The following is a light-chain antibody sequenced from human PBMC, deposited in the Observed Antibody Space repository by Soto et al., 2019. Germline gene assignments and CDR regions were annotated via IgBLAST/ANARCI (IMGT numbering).Light chain of an antibody. CDR1: QSVSSY. CDR3: QQRSNWPLFT. V-gene: IGKV3-11*01. CDR2: DAS. J-gene: IGKJ3*01. Sequence: ETVLTQSPATLSLSPGERATLSCRASQSVSSYLAWYQQKPGQGPRLLIYDASNRATGIPARFSGSGSGTDFTLTSSSLEHEDFAVYYCQQRSNWPLFTFGPGTKVDIK.